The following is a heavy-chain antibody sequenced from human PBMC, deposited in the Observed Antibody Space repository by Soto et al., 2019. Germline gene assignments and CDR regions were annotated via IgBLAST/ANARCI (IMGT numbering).Heavy chain of an antibody. D-gene: IGHD3-3*01. CDR2: IYYSGST. Sequence: QVQLQESGPGLVKPSQTLSLTCTVSGGSISSGGYYWSWIRQHPGKGLEWIGYIYYSGSTSFNPSLRRLVTISVDASKNQFSLKLSSVTAADTAVYYCARVYYDFWSGYFAWFDPWGQGTLVTVSS. CDR3: ARVYYDFWSGYFAWFDP. CDR1: GGSISSGGYY. V-gene: IGHV4-31*01. J-gene: IGHJ5*02.